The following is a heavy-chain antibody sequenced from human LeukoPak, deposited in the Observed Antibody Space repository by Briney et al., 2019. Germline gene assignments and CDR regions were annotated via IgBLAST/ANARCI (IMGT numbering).Heavy chain of an antibody. J-gene: IGHJ4*02. Sequence: SETLSLTCTVSGGSISSGSYYWSWIRQPPGKGLEWIGYIYHSGSTYHNPSLKSRVTISVDRSKNQFSLKLSSVTAADTAVYYCARARFVLDYWGQGTLVTVSS. CDR1: GGSISSGSYY. CDR3: ARARFVLDY. V-gene: IGHV4-30-2*01. CDR2: IYHSGST. D-gene: IGHD3-10*01.